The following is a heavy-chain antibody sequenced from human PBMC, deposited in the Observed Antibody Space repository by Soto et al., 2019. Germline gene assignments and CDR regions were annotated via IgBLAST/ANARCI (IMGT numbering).Heavy chain of an antibody. J-gene: IGHJ6*02. V-gene: IGHV2-26*01. CDR3: ARIRGYCSGGSCYYYYYAMDV. CDR1: GFSLSEANMG. D-gene: IGHD2-15*01. CDR2: ILSNDEE. Sequence: VSGRTLVNPTETLTLTCTGSGFSLSEANMGVSWIRQPPGKALEWLASILSNDEEVYSTSLENRLTISQDTSKSQVVLTLTDIDPLDTATYYCARIRGYCSGGSCYYYYYAMDVWGQGTTVTVSS.